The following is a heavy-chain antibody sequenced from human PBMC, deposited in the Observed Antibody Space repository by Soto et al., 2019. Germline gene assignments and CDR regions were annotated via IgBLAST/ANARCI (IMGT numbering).Heavy chain of an antibody. J-gene: IGHJ6*02. CDR1: GGSISSYY. V-gene: IGHV4-59*01. Sequence: PSETLSLTCTVSGGSISSYYWSWIRQPPGKGLEWIGYIYYSGSTNYNPSLKSRVTISVDTSKNQFSLKLSSVTAADTAVYYCARDYVTMVRGVIYYYGMDVWGQGTTVTVSS. D-gene: IGHD3-10*01. CDR3: ARDYVTMVRGVIYYYGMDV. CDR2: IYYSGST.